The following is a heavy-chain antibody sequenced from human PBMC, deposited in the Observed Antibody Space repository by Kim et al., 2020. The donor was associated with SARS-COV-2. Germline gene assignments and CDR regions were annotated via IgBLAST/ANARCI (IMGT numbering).Heavy chain of an antibody. D-gene: IGHD3-10*01. J-gene: IGHJ5*02. V-gene: IGHV3-30*01. CDR3: ARAGSGSYYNWFDP. Sequence: YADSVKGRFTISRDNSKNTLYLQMNSLRAEDTAVYYCARAGSGSYYNWFDPWGQGTLVTVSS.